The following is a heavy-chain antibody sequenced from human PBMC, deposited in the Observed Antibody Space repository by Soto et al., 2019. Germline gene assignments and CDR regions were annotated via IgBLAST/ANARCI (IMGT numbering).Heavy chain of an antibody. D-gene: IGHD2-2*01. J-gene: IGHJ5*02. CDR2: IYDSGTT. Sequence: SETLSLTCTVSGGSISSYYWNWIRQPPGKGLEWIGYIYDSGTTNYNPSLKSRVTMSVDTSKNQFSLSLSSVTAADTAVYYCARQLGYCGSLNCFPWFDPWGQGTLVTVSS. V-gene: IGHV4-59*08. CDR1: GGSISSYY. CDR3: ARQLGYCGSLNCFPWFDP.